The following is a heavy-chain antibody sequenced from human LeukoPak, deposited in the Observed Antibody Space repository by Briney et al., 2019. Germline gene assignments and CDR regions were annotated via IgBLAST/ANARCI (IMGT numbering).Heavy chain of an antibody. CDR1: GGSISSYY. Sequence: PSETLSLTCTVSGGSISSYYWSWIRQPAGKGLEWIGRIYTSGSTNYNPSLKSRVTMSVDTSKNQFSLKLSSVTAADTAVYYCARGSTVTTPIEDAFDIWGQGTMVTVSS. CDR2: IYTSGST. J-gene: IGHJ3*02. D-gene: IGHD4-17*01. V-gene: IGHV4-4*07. CDR3: ARGSTVTTPIEDAFDI.